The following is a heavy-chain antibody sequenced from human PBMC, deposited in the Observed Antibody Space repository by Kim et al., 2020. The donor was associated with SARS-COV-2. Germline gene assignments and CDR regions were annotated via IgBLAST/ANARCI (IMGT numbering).Heavy chain of an antibody. CDR3: ARDGRMRYDSGRYPASVGDY. V-gene: IGHV1-3*04. CDR2: INIGNGKT. J-gene: IGHJ4*02. D-gene: IGHD3-10*01. CDR1: GYTFTRYT. Sequence: ASVKVSCKASGYTFTRYTIHWVRQALGQRLEWMGCINIGNGKTKYSEMFQGRVTITRDTSASAAYMELSSLRSEDTAMYYCARDGRMRYDSGRYPASVGDYWGQGTLVTVSS.